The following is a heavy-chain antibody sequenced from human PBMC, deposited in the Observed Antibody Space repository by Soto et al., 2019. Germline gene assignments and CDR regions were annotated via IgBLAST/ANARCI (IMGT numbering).Heavy chain of an antibody. CDR2: ISYDGSNK. Sequence: GGSLRLSCAASGFTFSSYAMHWVRQAPGKGLEWVAVISYDGSNKYYADSVKGRFTISRDNSKNTLSLQMNSLRAEDTAVYYCARDLGWESMASNFDFWSQGALVTVSS. D-gene: IGHD1-26*01. CDR1: GFTFSSYA. V-gene: IGHV3-30-3*01. CDR3: ARDLGWESMASNFDF. J-gene: IGHJ4*02.